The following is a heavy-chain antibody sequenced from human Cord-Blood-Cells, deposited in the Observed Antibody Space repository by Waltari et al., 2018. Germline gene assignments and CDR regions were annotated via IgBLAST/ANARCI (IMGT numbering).Heavy chain of an antibody. J-gene: IGHJ4*02. CDR1: GGSFSGYY. D-gene: IGHD5-12*01. Sequence: QVQLQQWGAGLLKPSETLSLTCAVYGGSFSGYYWSWIRQPPGKGLEWIGEINQSGSTNDNPSLKSRVTISVDTSKNQFSLKLSSVTAADTAVYYCARDHSGYDFGLDYWGQGTLVTVSS. CDR2: INQSGST. V-gene: IGHV4-34*01. CDR3: ARDHSGYDFGLDY.